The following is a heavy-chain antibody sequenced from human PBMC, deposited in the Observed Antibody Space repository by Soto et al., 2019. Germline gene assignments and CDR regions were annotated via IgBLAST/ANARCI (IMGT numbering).Heavy chain of an antibody. J-gene: IGHJ4*02. D-gene: IGHD3-10*01. Sequence: PSEDLAVNCFFSGGSFSISYYWDWLRQAPGKGLEWLGNIYYSGRTYYNPSLKSRFAMSVDTSKNQFSLTLTSVTAADTAVYYCARYFLRGRFFDSWGQGTMVTVSS. V-gene: IGHV4-39*01. CDR3: ARYFLRGRFFDS. CDR1: GGSFSISYY. CDR2: IYYSGRT.